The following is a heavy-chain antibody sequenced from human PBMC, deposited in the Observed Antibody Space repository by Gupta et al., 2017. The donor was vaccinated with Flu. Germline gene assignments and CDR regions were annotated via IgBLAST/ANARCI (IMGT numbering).Heavy chain of an antibody. CDR1: GFTFSSYS. CDR3: ARELGVVTMVRGVIGY. Sequence: EVQLVESGGGLVKPGGSLRLSCAASGFTFSSYSMNWVRQAPGKGREWVSSISSSSSYIYYADSVKGRFTISRDNAKNSLYLQMNSLRAEDTAVYDCARELGVVTMVRGVIGYWGQGTLVTVSA. V-gene: IGHV3-21*01. D-gene: IGHD3-10*01. J-gene: IGHJ4*02. CDR2: ISSSSSYI.